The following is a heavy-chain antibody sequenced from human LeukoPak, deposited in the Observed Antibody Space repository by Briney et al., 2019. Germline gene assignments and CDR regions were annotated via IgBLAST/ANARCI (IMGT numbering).Heavy chain of an antibody. CDR3: ARDQQALTRFYYYYYYMDV. CDR2: IKQDGSEK. Sequence: TGGSLRLSCAASGFTFSSYWMSWVRQAPGKGLEWVANIKQDGSEKYYVDSVKGRFTISRDSAKSSLYLQMNSLRAEDTAVYFCARDQQALTRFYYYYYYMDVWGKGTTVTVSS. J-gene: IGHJ6*03. V-gene: IGHV3-7*01. CDR1: GFTFSSYW. D-gene: IGHD3-3*01.